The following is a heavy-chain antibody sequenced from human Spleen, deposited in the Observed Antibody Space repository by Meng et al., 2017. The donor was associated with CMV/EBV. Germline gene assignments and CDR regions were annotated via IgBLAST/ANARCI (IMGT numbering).Heavy chain of an antibody. CDR1: GFSFSTYT. J-gene: IGHJ3*02. CDR3: ARERLYQPLWGDALDI. D-gene: IGHD2-2*01. V-gene: IGHV3-21*01. CDR2: ISSSRSYI. Sequence: GESLKISCAPSGFSFSTYTLHWVRQAPGKGLEWVASISSSRSYINYADPVKGRFTISRDNAKDSLYLQMSSLRAEDTAVYYCARERLYQPLWGDALDIWGQGTVVTVSS.